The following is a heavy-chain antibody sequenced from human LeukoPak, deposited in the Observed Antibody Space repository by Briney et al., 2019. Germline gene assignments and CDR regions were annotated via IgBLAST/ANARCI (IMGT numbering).Heavy chain of an antibody. J-gene: IGHJ3*02. Sequence: ASVKVSCKASGYTFTSYDINWVRQATGQGLGWMGWMNPNSGNTGYAQKFQGRVTMTRNTSISTAYMELSSLRSEGTAVYYCASHRISGSYLSGAFDIWGQGTMVTVSS. CDR2: MNPNSGNT. D-gene: IGHD1-26*01. CDR3: ASHRISGSYLSGAFDI. V-gene: IGHV1-8*01. CDR1: GYTFTSYD.